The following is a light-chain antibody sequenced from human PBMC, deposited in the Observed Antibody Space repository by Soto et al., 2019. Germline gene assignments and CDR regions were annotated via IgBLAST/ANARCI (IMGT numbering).Light chain of an antibody. Sequence: IRITQSPSSLSASTGDRVTITCRASQDIGGRLAWFQQKPGKAPQYLIQAASILQSGVPSRFSGSGSGTKFTLTIASLQPDDFATYYCQQYETFSGTFGPGTKVDIK. V-gene: IGKV1D-16*01. CDR2: AAS. CDR3: QQYETFSGT. J-gene: IGKJ1*01. CDR1: QDIGGR.